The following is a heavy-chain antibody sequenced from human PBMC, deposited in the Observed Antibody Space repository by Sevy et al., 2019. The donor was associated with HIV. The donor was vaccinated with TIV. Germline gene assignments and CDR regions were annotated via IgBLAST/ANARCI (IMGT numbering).Heavy chain of an antibody. V-gene: IGHV4-39*01. D-gene: IGHD6-13*01. CDR3: ARPGAAAGGYYYYYMDV. Sequence: SETLSLTCTVSGGSISSSSYYWGWIRQPPGKGLEWIGSIYYSGSTYYNPSLKSRVTISVDTSKNQFSLKLSSVTAADTAEYYCARPGAAAGGYYYYYMDVWGKGTTVTVSS. CDR2: IYYSGST. J-gene: IGHJ6*03. CDR1: GGSISSSSYY.